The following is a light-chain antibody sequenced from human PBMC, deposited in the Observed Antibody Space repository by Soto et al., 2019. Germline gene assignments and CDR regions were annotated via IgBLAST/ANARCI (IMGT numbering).Light chain of an antibody. CDR2: GAS. Sequence: EIVLTQSPGTLSLSPGERATLSCRASQSVSSSYLAWYQQKPGQAPRLLIYGASSRATGIPDRFSGSGSGTDLTLTISRLEPEDFAVYYCQQYGSSPRAWTFGQGTKVDNK. J-gene: IGKJ1*01. CDR3: QQYGSSPRAWT. CDR1: QSVSSSY. V-gene: IGKV3-20*01.